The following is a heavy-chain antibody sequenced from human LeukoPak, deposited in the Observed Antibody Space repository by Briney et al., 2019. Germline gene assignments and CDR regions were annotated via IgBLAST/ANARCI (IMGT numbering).Heavy chain of an antibody. CDR1: GYTFTSYG. CDR3: ARSPGYYYDSSGYSGLY. D-gene: IGHD3-22*01. Sequence: ASVKVSCKASGYTFTSYGISWVRQATGQGLEWMGWMNPNSGNTGYAQKFQGRVTMTRNTSISTAYMELSSLRSEDTAVYYCARSPGYYYDSSGYSGLYWGQGTLVTVSS. CDR2: MNPNSGNT. V-gene: IGHV1-8*02. J-gene: IGHJ4*02.